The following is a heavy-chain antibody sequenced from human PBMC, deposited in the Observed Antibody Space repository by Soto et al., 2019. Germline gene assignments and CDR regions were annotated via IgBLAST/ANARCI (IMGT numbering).Heavy chain of an antibody. Sequence: EVQLFESGGGLLQPGGSLRLSCAASGFTFSSYATSWVRQAPGKGLEWVSAISGSGGSTYYADSLKGRFTISRDNSKNTRYLQMNSLRAEDTVVYYCAKDDDYGDYVHDYWGRGTLVTVSS. CDR1: GFTFSSYA. V-gene: IGHV3-23*01. J-gene: IGHJ4*02. D-gene: IGHD4-17*01. CDR3: AKDDDYGDYVHDY. CDR2: ISGSGGST.